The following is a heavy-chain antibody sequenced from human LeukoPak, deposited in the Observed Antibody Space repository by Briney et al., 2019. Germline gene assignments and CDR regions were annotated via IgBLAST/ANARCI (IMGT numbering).Heavy chain of an antibody. CDR2: ISWNSGSI. J-gene: IGHJ3*02. CDR1: GFTFDDYA. Sequence: GRSLRLSCAASGFTFDDYAMHWVRQAPGKGLEWVSGISWNSGSIGYADSVKGRFTISRDNAKNSLYLQMNSLRAEDTAVYYCARGPSRSGVFYAFDIWGQGTMVTVSS. V-gene: IGHV3-9*01. CDR3: ARGPSRSGVFYAFDI. D-gene: IGHD3-3*01.